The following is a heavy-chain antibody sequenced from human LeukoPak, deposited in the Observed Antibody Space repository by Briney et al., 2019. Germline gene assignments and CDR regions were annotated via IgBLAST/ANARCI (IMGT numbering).Heavy chain of an antibody. CDR1: AGSISRYS. D-gene: IGHD3-22*01. V-gene: IGHV4-4*07. CDR2: IYASGNT. Sequence: PSETLSLTCIVSAGSISRYSWSWVRQAAGKGLEWIGRIYASGNTNYNSSLESRITMSVDTLKNQFSLKLTSLTAADTAVYYCARIALVSTPRSGYYFDYWGQGILVTVSS. CDR3: ARIALVSTPRSGYYFDY. J-gene: IGHJ4*02.